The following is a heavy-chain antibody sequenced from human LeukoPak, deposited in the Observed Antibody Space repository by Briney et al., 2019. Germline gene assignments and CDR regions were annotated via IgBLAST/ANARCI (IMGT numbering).Heavy chain of an antibody. CDR3: AKGIAAAGPYYYYGMDV. D-gene: IGHD6-13*01. CDR2: INWSSGNI. V-gene: IGHV3-9*01. CDR1: GFTFDDYA. J-gene: IGHJ6*02. Sequence: GRSLRLSCAASGFTFDDYAMHWVRQAPGKGLEWVSGINWSSGNIGYADSVRGRFTISRDNAKNSLYLQMNSLRSEDTALYYCAKGIAAAGPYYYYGMDVWGQGTTVTVFS.